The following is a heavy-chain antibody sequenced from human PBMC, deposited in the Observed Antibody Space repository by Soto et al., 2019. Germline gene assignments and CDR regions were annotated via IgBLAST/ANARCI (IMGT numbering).Heavy chain of an antibody. CDR3: ARGREGGDYYYYYYMDV. Sequence: TLSLTCTVSGGSISSYYWSWIRQPPGKGLEWIGYIYYSGSTNYNPSLKSRVTISVDTSKNQFSLKLSSVTAADTAVYYCARGREGGDYYYYYYMDVWGKGTTVTVSS. D-gene: IGHD3-16*01. J-gene: IGHJ6*03. V-gene: IGHV4-59*01. CDR1: GGSISSYY. CDR2: IYYSGST.